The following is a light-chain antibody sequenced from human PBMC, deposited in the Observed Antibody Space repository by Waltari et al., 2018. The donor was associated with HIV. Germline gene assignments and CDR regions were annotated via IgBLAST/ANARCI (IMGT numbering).Light chain of an antibody. J-gene: IGKJ2*01. CDR1: QSVSSNY. V-gene: IGKV3-20*01. Sequence: EIVLTQSPGTLSLSPGERATLSCRARQSVSSNYLAWYQHKPGQAPRLPIYGASSRATGIPDRFSGSGSGTDFTLTISRLEPEDFAVYYCQQYGGSPYTFGQGTKLEIK. CDR3: QQYGGSPYT. CDR2: GAS.